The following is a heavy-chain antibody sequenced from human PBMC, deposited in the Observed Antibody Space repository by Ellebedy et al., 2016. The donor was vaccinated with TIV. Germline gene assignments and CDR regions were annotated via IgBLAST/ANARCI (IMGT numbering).Heavy chain of an antibody. V-gene: IGHV3-11*01. CDR3: ARVLGYGGSRFYFDY. J-gene: IGHJ4*02. CDR2: ISDSATTI. CDR1: GFTFSDYY. Sequence: GGSLRLSCAASGFTFSDYYMNWVRQAPGKGLEWIAYISDSATTIKHADSVKGRFTVSRDNAKNSLFLQMSSLRADDTAIYYCARVLGYGGSRFYFDYWGQGSLVTVSS. D-gene: IGHD5-12*01.